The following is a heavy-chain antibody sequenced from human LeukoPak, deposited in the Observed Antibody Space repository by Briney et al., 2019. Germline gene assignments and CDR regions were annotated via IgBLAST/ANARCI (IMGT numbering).Heavy chain of an antibody. CDR3: ARSYHPSSNWYKGGMNFDY. J-gene: IGHJ4*02. Sequence: PGGSLRLSCAASGFTFSSYAMHWVRQAPGKGLEWVAVISYDGSNKYYADSVKGRFTISRDNSKNTLYLQMNSLRAEDTAVYYCARSYHPSSNWYKGGMNFDYWGQGTLVTVSS. D-gene: IGHD6-13*01. V-gene: IGHV3-30-3*01. CDR1: GFTFSSYA. CDR2: ISYDGSNK.